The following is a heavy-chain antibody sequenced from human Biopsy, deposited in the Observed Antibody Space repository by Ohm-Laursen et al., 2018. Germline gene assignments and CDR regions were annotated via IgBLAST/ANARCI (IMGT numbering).Heavy chain of an antibody. CDR2: ISHTGYT. CDR3: ARGSNDFGGLYFPR. V-gene: IGHV4-59*11. D-gene: IGHD4-23*01. CDR1: GGPFTGHY. J-gene: IGHJ4*02. Sequence: SETLSLTCTVSGGPFTGHYWSWIRQPPGKGLEWIGHISHTGYTSYNASLKSRVTISVDTSRNHFSLRLSSLTAADTAVYYCARGSNDFGGLYFPRWGQGTLLTVSS.